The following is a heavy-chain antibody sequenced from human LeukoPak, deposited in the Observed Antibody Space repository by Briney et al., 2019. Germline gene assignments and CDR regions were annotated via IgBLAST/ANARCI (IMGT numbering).Heavy chain of an antibody. CDR1: GFTFSSYA. CDR3: AKAPIYCSSTSCPWNP. V-gene: IGHV3-23*01. D-gene: IGHD2-2*01. Sequence: TGGSLRLSCAASGFTFSSYAMSWVRQAPGKGLEWVSAISGSGGSTYYADSVKGRFTISRDNSKNTLYLQMNSLRAEDTAVYYCAKAPIYCSSTSCPWNPWGQGTLVTVSS. CDR2: ISGSGGST. J-gene: IGHJ5*02.